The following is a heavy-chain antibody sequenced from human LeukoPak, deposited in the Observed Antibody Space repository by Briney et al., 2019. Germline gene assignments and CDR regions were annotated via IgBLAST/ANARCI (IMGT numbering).Heavy chain of an antibody. V-gene: IGHV4-39*01. CDR2: IYYSGST. Sequence: SETLSLTCTVSGGSISSRSYYSGWIRQPPGKGLEWIGSIYYSGSTYYNPSLKSRVTISVDTSKNQFSLKLSSVTAADTAVDYCARSVATGYYFDYWGQGTLVTVSS. J-gene: IGHJ4*02. D-gene: IGHD5-12*01. CDR1: GGSISSRSYY. CDR3: ARSVATGYYFDY.